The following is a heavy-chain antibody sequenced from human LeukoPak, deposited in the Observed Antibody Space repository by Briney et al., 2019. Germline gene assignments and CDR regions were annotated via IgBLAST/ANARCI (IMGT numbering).Heavy chain of an antibody. CDR3: ATSDTAEAELGY. CDR1: GGSISSYY. J-gene: IGHJ4*02. Sequence: SETLSLTCTVSGGSISSYYWSWIRQPPGKGLEWIGSIYYSGSTYYNPSLKSRVTISVDTSKNQFSLKLSSVTAADTAVYYCATSDTAEAELGYWGQGTLVTVSS. CDR2: IYYSGST. D-gene: IGHD5-18*01. V-gene: IGHV4-59*04.